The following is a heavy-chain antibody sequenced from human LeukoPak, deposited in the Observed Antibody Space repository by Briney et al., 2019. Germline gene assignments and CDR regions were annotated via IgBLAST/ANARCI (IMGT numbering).Heavy chain of an antibody. CDR3: ARRYCSGGRCYLDY. J-gene: IGHJ4*02. D-gene: IGHD2-15*01. CDR1: GFTFSSYG. CDR2: IRYDGSNK. V-gene: IGHV3-30*02. Sequence: GGSLRLSCAASGFTFSSYGMHWVRQAPGKGLGWVAFIRYDGSNKYYADSVKGRFTISRDNAKNSLYLQMNSLRAEDTAVYYCARRYCSGGRCYLDYWGQGTLVTASS.